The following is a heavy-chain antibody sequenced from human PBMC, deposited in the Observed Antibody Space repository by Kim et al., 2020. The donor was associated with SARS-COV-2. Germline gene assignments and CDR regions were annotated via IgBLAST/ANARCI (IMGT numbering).Heavy chain of an antibody. CDR3: AKERYYGSGEGYYGMDV. D-gene: IGHD3-10*01. V-gene: IGHV3-30*18. CDR2: ISYDGSNK. J-gene: IGHJ6*02. CDR1: GFTFSSYG. Sequence: GGSLRLSCAASGFTFSSYGMHWVRQAPGKGLEWVAVISYDGSNKYYADSVKGRFTISRDNSKNTLYLQMNSLRAEDTAVYYCAKERYYGSGEGYYGMDVWGQGTTVTVSS.